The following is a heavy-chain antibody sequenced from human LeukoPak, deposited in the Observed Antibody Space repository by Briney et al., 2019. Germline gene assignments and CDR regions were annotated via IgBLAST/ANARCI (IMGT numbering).Heavy chain of an antibody. Sequence: GGSLRLSCAASGFTFSDNYMSWIRQAPGKGLEWVSYISSSGSTIYYADSVKGRFTISRDNAKNSLYLQMYSLRAEDTAVYYCARVRYYDFWSGYWRYFDYWGQGTLVTVSS. CDR2: ISSSGSTI. V-gene: IGHV3-11*01. D-gene: IGHD3-3*01. J-gene: IGHJ4*02. CDR3: ARVRYYDFWSGYWRYFDY. CDR1: GFTFSDNY.